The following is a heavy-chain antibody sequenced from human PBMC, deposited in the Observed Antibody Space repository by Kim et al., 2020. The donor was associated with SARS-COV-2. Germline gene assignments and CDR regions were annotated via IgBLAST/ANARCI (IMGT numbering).Heavy chain of an antibody. CDR2: INHSGST. J-gene: IGHJ4*02. CDR1: GGSFSGYY. V-gene: IGHV4-34*01. Sequence: SETLSLTCAAYGGSFSGYYWSWIRQPPGKGLEWIGEINHSGSTNYNPSLKSRVTISVDTSKNQFSLKLSSVTAADTAVYYCASLKGLTGFDYWGQGTLVTVSS. D-gene: IGHD3-16*01. CDR3: ASLKGLTGFDY.